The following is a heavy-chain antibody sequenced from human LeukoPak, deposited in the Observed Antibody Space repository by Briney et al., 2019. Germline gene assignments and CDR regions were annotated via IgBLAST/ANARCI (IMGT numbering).Heavy chain of an antibody. D-gene: IGHD2-2*01. J-gene: IGHJ4*02. CDR1: GYSISSGYY. CDR2: IYHTGST. CDR3: ARARALGYCSSTSCPLPYYFDY. V-gene: IGHV4-38-2*02. Sequence: SETLSLTCTVSGYSISSGYYWGWIRQPPGKGLEWIATIYHTGSTNYNPSLKSRVTISVDTSKNQFSLKLSSVTAADTAVYYCARARALGYCSSTSCPLPYYFDYWGQGTLVTVSS.